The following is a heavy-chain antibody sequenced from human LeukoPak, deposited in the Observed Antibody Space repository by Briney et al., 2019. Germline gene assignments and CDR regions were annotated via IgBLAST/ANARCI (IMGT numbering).Heavy chain of an antibody. CDR1: GFTFSTYA. J-gene: IGHJ4*02. CDR2: ISGSGRTI. CDR3: VCLGLGGLSLD. V-gene: IGHV3-48*04. D-gene: IGHD3-16*01. Sequence: GGSLRLSCAASGFTFSTYAMSWVRQAPGKGLEWVSYISGSGRTIYYADSVKGRFTISRDNAKNTLYLQMNSLRVEDTAVYYCVCLGLGGLSLDWGQGTLVTVSS.